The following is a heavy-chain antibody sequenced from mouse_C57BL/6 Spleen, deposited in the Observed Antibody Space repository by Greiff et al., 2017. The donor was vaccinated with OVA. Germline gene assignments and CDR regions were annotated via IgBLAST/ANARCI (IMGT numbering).Heavy chain of an antibody. V-gene: IGHV1-82*01. Sequence: VVKPGASVKISCKASGYAFSSSWMNWVKQRPGKGLEWIGRIYPGDGDTNYNGKFKGKATLTADKSSSTAYMQLSSLTSEDSAVYFCASGVWYFDVWGTGTTVTVSS. J-gene: IGHJ1*03. D-gene: IGHD4-1*01. CDR3: ASGVWYFDV. CDR2: IYPGDGDT. CDR1: GYAFSSSW.